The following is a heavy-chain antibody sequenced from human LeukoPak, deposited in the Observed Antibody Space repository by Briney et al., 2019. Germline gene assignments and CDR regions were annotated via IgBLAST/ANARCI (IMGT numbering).Heavy chain of an antibody. D-gene: IGHD3-22*01. V-gene: IGHV1-18*01. CDR3: ATSTGGYSDLYFHY. CDR2: ISGYNGDT. J-gene: IGHJ4*02. CDR1: GYTFTAYG. Sequence: ASVKVSCKASGYTFTAYGISWVRQAPGQGLEWMGWISGYNGDTKYAQRFEGRVTMTTDTSTTTAFMDLRSLRSDDTAVYLCATSTGGYSDLYFHYWGQGTLVSVSS.